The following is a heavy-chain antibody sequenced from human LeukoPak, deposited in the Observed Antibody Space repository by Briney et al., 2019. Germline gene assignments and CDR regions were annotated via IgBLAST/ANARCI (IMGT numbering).Heavy chain of an antibody. CDR3: ARDQCSSTSCIWFDP. CDR2: INHSGST. V-gene: IGHV4-34*01. Sequence: SETLSLTCAVYGGSFSGYYWSWIRQPPGKGLEWIGEINHSGSTNYNPSLKSRVTISVDTSKNQFSLKLSSVTAADTAVYYCARDQCSSTSCIWFDPWGQGTLVTVSS. J-gene: IGHJ5*02. D-gene: IGHD2-2*01. CDR1: GGSFSGYY.